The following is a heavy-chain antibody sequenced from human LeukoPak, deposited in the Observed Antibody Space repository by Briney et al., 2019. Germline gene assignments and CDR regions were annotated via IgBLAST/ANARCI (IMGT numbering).Heavy chain of an antibody. Sequence: SETLSLTCTVSGGSISSGDYYWSWIRQPPGKGLEWIGYIYYSGSTYYNPSLKSRVTISEDTSKIQFYMKLSSVTAADTAVYYCARYDGSGHWGQGTLVTVSS. CDR1: GGSISSGDYY. J-gene: IGHJ4*02. D-gene: IGHD3-10*01. V-gene: IGHV4-30-4*02. CDR2: IYYSGST. CDR3: ARYDGSGH.